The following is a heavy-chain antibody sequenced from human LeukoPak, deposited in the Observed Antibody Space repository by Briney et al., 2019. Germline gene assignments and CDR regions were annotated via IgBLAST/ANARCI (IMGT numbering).Heavy chain of an antibody. CDR3: ARGRPHGNDY. J-gene: IGHJ4*02. Sequence: GGSLRLSCAAFGFTFSSYWMNWVRQAPGKGLVWVSRIASDGSSTTYADSVKGRFSISRDNAKNTLYLQMNSLRVEDTAVYYCARGRPHGNDYWGQGTLVTVSS. V-gene: IGHV3-74*01. CDR2: IASDGSST. CDR1: GFTFSSYW. D-gene: IGHD4-23*01.